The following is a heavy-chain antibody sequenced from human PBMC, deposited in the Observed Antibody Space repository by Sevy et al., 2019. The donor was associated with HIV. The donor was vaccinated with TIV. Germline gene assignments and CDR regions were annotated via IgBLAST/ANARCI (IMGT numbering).Heavy chain of an antibody. V-gene: IGHV3-21*01. Sequence: GGSLRLSCAASGFTFSSYSMNWVRQAPGKGLEWVSSISSSSSYIYYVDSVKGRFTISRDNAKNSLYLQMNSLRAEDTAVYYCARYCSGGSCNYYYYGMDVWGQGTTVTVSS. J-gene: IGHJ6*02. CDR1: GFTFSSYS. CDR3: ARYCSGGSCNYYYYGMDV. D-gene: IGHD2-15*01. CDR2: ISSSSSYI.